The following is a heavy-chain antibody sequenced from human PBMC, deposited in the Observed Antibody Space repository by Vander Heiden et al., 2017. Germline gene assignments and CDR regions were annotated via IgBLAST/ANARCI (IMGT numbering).Heavy chain of an antibody. J-gene: IGHJ4*02. CDR3: TTDPNWPLDS. CDR2: ISLSGKDT. CDR1: GFTLSTYA. D-gene: IGHD7-27*01. Sequence: EVQVLESGGGLLQPGGSMRLSCEASGFTLSTYARCWVRQPPEEGVKLFSSISLSGKDTSYADSVKGRFTISRDNSKNTLYLQMNSLGVDDTAIYYCTTDPNWPLDSWGQGTLVTVSS. V-gene: IGHV3-23*01.